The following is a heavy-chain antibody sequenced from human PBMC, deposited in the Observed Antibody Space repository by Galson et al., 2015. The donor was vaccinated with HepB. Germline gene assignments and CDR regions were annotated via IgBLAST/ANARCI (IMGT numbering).Heavy chain of an antibody. V-gene: IGHV4-59*01. CDR1: GGSISSYY. CDR2: IYYSGST. Sequence: DTLSLTCTVSGGSISSYYWSWIRQPPGKGLEWIGYIYYSGSTNYNPSLKSRVTISVDTSKNQFSLKLSSVTAADTAVYYCARAHYGSGSFVFDPWGQGTLVTVSS. D-gene: IGHD3-10*01. J-gene: IGHJ5*02. CDR3: ARAHYGSGSFVFDP.